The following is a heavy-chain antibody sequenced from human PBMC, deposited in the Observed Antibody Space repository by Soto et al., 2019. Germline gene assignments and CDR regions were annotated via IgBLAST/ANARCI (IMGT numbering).Heavy chain of an antibody. CDR2: IYWDDDK. CDR3: AHRPDWGRDGRETKYYFDY. V-gene: IGHV2-5*02. D-gene: IGHD3-16*01. Sequence: QITLKESGPPLVKPTQTLTLTCTFSGFSLSTSGVGVGWIRQPPGKALEWLALIYWDDDKRYSPSLKSRLTITKDTSKNQVVLTMTNMDPVDTATYYCAHRPDWGRDGRETKYYFDYWGQGTLVTVSS. CDR1: GFSLSTSGVG. J-gene: IGHJ4*02.